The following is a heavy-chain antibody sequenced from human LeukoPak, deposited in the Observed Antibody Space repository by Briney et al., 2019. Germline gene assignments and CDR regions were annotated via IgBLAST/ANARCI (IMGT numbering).Heavy chain of an antibody. Sequence: SVKVSCQDSVCTFNSYALSWLRQAPAQGLEWVGGIIPPFDKANFAQEFQGRVTFTTDESASTAYMEVSILRSEDTAVYYCASGSLGDGYGVGDYYQYMDVWGKGTTVTVSS. CDR3: ASGSLGDGYGVGDYYQYMDV. J-gene: IGHJ6*03. V-gene: IGHV1-69*05. CDR2: IIPPFDKA. CDR1: VCTFNSYA. D-gene: IGHD5-24*01.